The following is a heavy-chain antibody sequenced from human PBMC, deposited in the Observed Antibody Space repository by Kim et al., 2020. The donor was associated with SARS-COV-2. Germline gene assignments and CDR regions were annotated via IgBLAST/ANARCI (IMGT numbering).Heavy chain of an antibody. CDR3: AKDALRYYYDILTGYFDY. V-gene: IGHV3-30*18. CDR1: GFTFSSYG. CDR2: ISYDGSNK. Sequence: GGSLRLSCAASGFTFSSYGMHWVRQAPGKGLEWVAVISYDGSNKYYADSVKGRFTISRDNSKNTLYLQMNSLRAEDTAVYYCAKDALRYYYDILTGYFDYWGQGTLVTVSS. J-gene: IGHJ4*02. D-gene: IGHD3-9*01.